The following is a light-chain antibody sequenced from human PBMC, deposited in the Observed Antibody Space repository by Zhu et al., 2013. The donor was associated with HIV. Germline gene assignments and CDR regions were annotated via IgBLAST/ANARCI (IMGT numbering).Light chain of an antibody. CDR1: QSLGSY. V-gene: IGKV3-11*01. J-gene: IGKJ1*01. CDR2: DAS. Sequence: EIVLTQSPATLSLSPGERATLSCRASQSLGSYLAWYQQKPGQAPRLLIYDASNRATGIPAKFSGSGFGTDFTLTITTLEAEDFAVYYCQQYGSSPRTFGQGTKVEIK. CDR3: QQYGSSPRT.